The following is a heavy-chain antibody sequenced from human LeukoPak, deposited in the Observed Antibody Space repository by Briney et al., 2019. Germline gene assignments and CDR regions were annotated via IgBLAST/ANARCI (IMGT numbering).Heavy chain of an antibody. J-gene: IGHJ4*02. D-gene: IGHD1-26*01. Sequence: GGSLRLSCAASGFTFSRYAMSWVRQAPGKGLEWISAISGSGGSAYYAGSVKGRFTISRDNSKNTLYLQMNSLRAEDTAVYYCAKDPWELDSWGQGTLVTVSS. CDR1: GFTFSRYA. CDR3: AKDPWELDS. V-gene: IGHV3-23*01. CDR2: ISGSGGSA.